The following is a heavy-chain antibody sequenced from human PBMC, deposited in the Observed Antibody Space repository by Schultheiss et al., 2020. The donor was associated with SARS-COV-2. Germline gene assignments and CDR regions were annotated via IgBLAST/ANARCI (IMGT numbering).Heavy chain of an antibody. V-gene: IGHV4-4*07. CDR3: AREGSDYYYYYYMDV. J-gene: IGHJ6*03. CDR2: IYTSGST. Sequence: SQTLSFTCTVSGGSISSYYWSWIRQPAGKGLEWIGRIYTSGSTNYNPSLKSRVTMSVDTSKNQFSLKLSSVTAADTAVYYCAREGSDYYYYYYMDVWGKGTTVTVSS. CDR1: GGSISSYY.